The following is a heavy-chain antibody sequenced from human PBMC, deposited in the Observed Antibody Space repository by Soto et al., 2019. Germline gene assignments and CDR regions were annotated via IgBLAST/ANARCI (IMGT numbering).Heavy chain of an antibody. V-gene: IGHV3-7*02. CDR3: TKYSNRHFDY. J-gene: IGHJ4*02. CDR2: IKQDGSEK. D-gene: IGHD2-21*01. Sequence: PGGSLRLSCASSGVTFSDYWMSWVRQAPGKGLEWVANIKQDGSEKYYVDSVKGRFTISRDNAKNSLYLQMNNLRAEDTAVFYCTKYSNRHFDYWGLGTLVTVSS. CDR1: GVTFSDYW.